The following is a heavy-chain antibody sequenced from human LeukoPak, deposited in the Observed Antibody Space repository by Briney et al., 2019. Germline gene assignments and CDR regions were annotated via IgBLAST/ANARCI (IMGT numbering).Heavy chain of an antibody. D-gene: IGHD6-19*01. CDR2: IHTSGST. Sequence: SETLSLTCSVSGGSISTYYWSWIRQPAGKGLEWIAQIHTSGSTNFNPSLKSRVSISMDTPNNQFSLMIGSVTAADTAIYCAGRGLSTGWTFDYWGHGTLVTVSS. J-gene: IGHJ4*01. V-gene: IGHV4-4*07. CDR3: AGRGLSTGWTFDY. CDR1: GGSISTYY.